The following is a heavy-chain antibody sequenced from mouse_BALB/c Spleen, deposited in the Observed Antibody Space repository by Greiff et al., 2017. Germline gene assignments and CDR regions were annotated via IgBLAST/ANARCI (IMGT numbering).Heavy chain of an antibody. CDR2: INPGSGGT. CDR1: GYAFTNYL. D-gene: IGHD1-1*01. J-gene: IGHJ2*01. Sequence: VQRVESGAELVRPGTSVKVSCKASGYAFTNYLIEWVKQRPGQGLEWIGVINPGSGGTNYNEKFKGKATLTADKSSSTAYMQLSSLTSDDSAVYFCARSGWVITLYFDYWGQGTTLTVSS. V-gene: IGHV1-54*01. CDR3: ARSGWVITLYFDY.